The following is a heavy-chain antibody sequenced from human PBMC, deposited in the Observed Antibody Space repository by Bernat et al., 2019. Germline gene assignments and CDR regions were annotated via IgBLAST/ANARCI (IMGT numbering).Heavy chain of an antibody. CDR2: ISGSGGST. V-gene: IGHV3-23*01. J-gene: IGHJ4*02. D-gene: IGHD1-26*01. Sequence: EVQLLESGGGLVQPGGSLRLSCAASGFTFSSYAMSWVRQAPGKGLEWVSAISGSGGSTYYADSVKGRFTISRDNSKNTLYLQMNSLRAEDTAVYYYATDLIVGANFDYWGQGTLVTVSS. CDR1: GFTFSSYA. CDR3: ATDLIVGANFDY.